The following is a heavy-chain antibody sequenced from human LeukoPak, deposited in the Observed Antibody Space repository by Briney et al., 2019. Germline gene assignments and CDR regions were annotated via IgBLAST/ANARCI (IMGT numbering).Heavy chain of an antibody. CDR2: IYTSGST. CDR1: GGSISSYY. CDR3: ARDGIPKGGYGLDY. D-gene: IGHD5-18*01. J-gene: IGHJ4*02. V-gene: IGHV4-4*07. Sequence: SETLSLTCTVSGGSISSYYWSWIRQPAGRGLEWIGRIYTSGSTNYNPSLKSRVTMSVDTSKNQFSLKLSSVTAADTAVYYCARDGIPKGGYGLDYWGQGTLVTVSS.